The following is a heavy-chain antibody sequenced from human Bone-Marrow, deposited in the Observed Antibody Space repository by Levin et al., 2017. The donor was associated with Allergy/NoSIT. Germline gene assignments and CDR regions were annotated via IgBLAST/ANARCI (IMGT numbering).Heavy chain of an antibody. CDR3: AKAQRAGKEWDGAFDI. CDR2: ISWNSGSI. J-gene: IGHJ3*02. CDR1: GFTFDDYA. V-gene: IGHV3-9*01. D-gene: IGHD3-10*01. Sequence: PGGSLRLSCAASGFTFDDYAMHWVRQAPGKGLEWVSGISWNSGSIGYADSVKGRFTISRDNAKNSLYLQMNSLRAEDTALYYCAKAQRAGKEWDGAFDIWGQGTMVTVSS.